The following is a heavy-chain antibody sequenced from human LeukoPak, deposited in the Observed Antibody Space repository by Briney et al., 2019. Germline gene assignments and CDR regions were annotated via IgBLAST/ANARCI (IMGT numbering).Heavy chain of an antibody. D-gene: IGHD3-9*01. Sequence: SVTLSLTCAVYGGSFSGYYWSWIRQPPGKGLEWIGEINHSGSTNYNPSLKSRVTISVDTSKNQFSLKLSSVTAADTAVYYCAAHLRYFDWLPLEYWGQGTLVTVSS. CDR2: INHSGST. CDR3: AAHLRYFDWLPLEY. CDR1: GGSFSGYY. J-gene: IGHJ4*02. V-gene: IGHV4-34*01.